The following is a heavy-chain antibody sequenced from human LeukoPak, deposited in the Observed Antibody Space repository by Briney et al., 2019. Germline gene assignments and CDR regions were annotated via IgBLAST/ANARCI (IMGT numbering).Heavy chain of an antibody. J-gene: IGHJ6*03. CDR2: INAGNGNT. D-gene: IGHD2-2*02. CDR1: GYTFTSYA. Sequence: ASVKVSCKASGYTFTSYAMHWVRQAPGQRLEWMGWINAGNGNTKYSQEFQGRVTITRDTSASTAYMELRSLRSDDTAVYYCVRDGHRLYDYYYYYMDVWGKGTTVTVSS. V-gene: IGHV1-3*01. CDR3: VRDGHRLYDYYYYYMDV.